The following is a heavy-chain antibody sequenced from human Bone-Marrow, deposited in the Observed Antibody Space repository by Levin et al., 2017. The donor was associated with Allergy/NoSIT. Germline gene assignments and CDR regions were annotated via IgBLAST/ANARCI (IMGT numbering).Heavy chain of an antibody. J-gene: IGHJ4*02. CDR3: VRDGEIGISVFDC. V-gene: IGHV6-1*01. Sequence: SQTLSLTCVISGDSVSSNGAAWNWIRQSPSGVLEWLGRSYYRSRWFYDYAESLKSRLTVRPDTSINQFSLQLNSVTPEDTAVDFCVRDGEIGISVFDCWGQGTLVTVSP. D-gene: IGHD2/OR15-2a*01. CDR2: SYYRSRWFY. CDR1: GDSVSSNGAA.